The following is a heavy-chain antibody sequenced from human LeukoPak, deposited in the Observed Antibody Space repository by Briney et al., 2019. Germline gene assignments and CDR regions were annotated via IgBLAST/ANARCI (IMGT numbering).Heavy chain of an antibody. V-gene: IGHV3-23*01. J-gene: IGHJ6*03. CDR3: AKVQSGTTYYYYMDV. D-gene: IGHD1-7*01. CDR2: ISGSGGST. Sequence: GGSLRLSCAASGFTFGSYAMSWVRQAPGKGLEWVSAISGSGGSTYYADSVKGRFTISRDNSKNTLYLQMDSLRAEDTAVYYCAKVQSGTTYYYYMDVWGKGTTVTVSS. CDR1: GFTFGSYA.